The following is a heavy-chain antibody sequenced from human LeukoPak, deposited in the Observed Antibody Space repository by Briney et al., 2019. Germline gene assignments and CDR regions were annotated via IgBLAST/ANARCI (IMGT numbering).Heavy chain of an antibody. J-gene: IGHJ4*02. Sequence: GGSLRLSCAASGFTFSDYYMSWIRQAPGKGLEWVSYISSSGSIIYYADSVKGRFTISRDNAKNSLYLQMNSLRAEDTAVYYCARVNGNYDSSGTFDYWGQGTLVTVSS. D-gene: IGHD3-22*01. CDR3: ARVNGNYDSSGTFDY. CDR1: GFTFSDYY. CDR2: ISSSGSII. V-gene: IGHV3-11*01.